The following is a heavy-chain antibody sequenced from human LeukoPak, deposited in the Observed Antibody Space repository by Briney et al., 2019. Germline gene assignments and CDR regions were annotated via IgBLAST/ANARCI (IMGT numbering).Heavy chain of an antibody. D-gene: IGHD5-18*01. CDR2: INLSGGST. CDR1: GYTVTSYY. J-gene: IGHJ6*02. V-gene: IGHV1-46*01. Sequence: ASVKVSCKASGYTVTSYYMHWVRQAPGQGLEWMGIINLSGGSTSYAQKFQGRVTMTRDTSTSTVYMELSSLRSEDTAVYYCARDRVGEDTAMVTPEYYYYYYGMDVWGQGTTVTVSS. CDR3: ARDRVGEDTAMVTPEYYYYYYGMDV.